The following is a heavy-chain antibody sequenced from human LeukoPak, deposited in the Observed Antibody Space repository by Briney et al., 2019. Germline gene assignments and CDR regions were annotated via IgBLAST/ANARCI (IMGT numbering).Heavy chain of an antibody. Sequence: SVKVSCKASRGTFSSYAISWVRQAPGKGLEWMGGIIPIFGTANYAQKFQGRVTITADESTSTAYMELSSLRSEDTAVYYCARGMVGATFGYWGQGTLVTVSS. CDR1: RGTFSSYA. D-gene: IGHD1-26*01. CDR3: ARGMVGATFGY. V-gene: IGHV1-69*13. J-gene: IGHJ4*02. CDR2: IIPIFGTA.